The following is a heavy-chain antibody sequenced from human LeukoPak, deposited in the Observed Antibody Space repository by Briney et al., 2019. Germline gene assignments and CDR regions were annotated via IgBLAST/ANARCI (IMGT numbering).Heavy chain of an antibody. D-gene: IGHD1-26*01. CDR3: VRDRGTYRPIDY. J-gene: IGHJ4*02. CDR2: LYNGGNT. Sequence: GGSLRLSCAVSGFTVSSNYMSWVRQAPGKGLERVSVLYNGGNTYYADSVKGRFTISRDNAQNSLYLQMNSLRAEDTAIYYCVRDRGTYRPIDYWGQGTLVTVSS. CDR1: GFTVSSNY. V-gene: IGHV3-53*01.